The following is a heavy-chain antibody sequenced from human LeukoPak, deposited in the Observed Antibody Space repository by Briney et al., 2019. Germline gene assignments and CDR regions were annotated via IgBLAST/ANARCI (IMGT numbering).Heavy chain of an antibody. V-gene: IGHV3-21*01. CDR3: ARVMVRGIVQLSALFDY. Sequence: GGSLTLSCPASGFTFSSYSLNGLRQPPGKGVEWVSSISSISSYIYYADSVKGRFTISRDNAKNSLYLQMNSLRAEDTAVYYCARVMVRGIVQLSALFDYWGQGTLVTVSS. J-gene: IGHJ4*02. D-gene: IGHD3-10*01. CDR2: ISSISSYI. CDR1: GFTFSSYS.